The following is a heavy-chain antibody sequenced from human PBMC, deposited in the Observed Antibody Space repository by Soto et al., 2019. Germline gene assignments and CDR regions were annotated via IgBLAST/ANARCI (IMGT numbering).Heavy chain of an antibody. D-gene: IGHD3-10*01. CDR3: ARHSYYYGSTYGCWLDP. CDR1: GASISSSSYY. V-gene: IGHV4-39*01. CDR2: IYYSGST. Sequence: SDTLSLTCTVTGASISSSSYYSGWIRQPPGKGLEWIGSIYYSGSTYYNPSLKSRVTISVDTSKNQFSLKLSSVTAADTAVYYCARHSYYYGSTYGCWLDPWGQGTLVTVS. J-gene: IGHJ5*02.